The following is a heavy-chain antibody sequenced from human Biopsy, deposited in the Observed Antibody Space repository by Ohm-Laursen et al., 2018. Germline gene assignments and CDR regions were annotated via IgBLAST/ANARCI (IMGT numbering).Heavy chain of an antibody. CDR2: ISPYNDKT. CDR1: GYTFSNYD. V-gene: IGHV1-18*01. D-gene: IGHD2/OR15-2a*01. CDR3: ARVFCTSTTCYGLLDN. Sequence: GSSVKVSCKPSGYTFSNYDISWVRQAPGQGLEWMGWISPYNDKTSYPPKLQDRVTMTADTSTNTAHMELRSLRSDDTAVYYCARVFCTSTTCYGLLDNWGQGTVVTVSS. J-gene: IGHJ4*02.